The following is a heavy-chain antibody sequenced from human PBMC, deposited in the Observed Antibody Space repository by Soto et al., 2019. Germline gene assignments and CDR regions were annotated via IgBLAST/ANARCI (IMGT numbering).Heavy chain of an antibody. CDR1: GFTFSSYG. CDR3: AKDLYGDYYFDY. Sequence: QVQLVESGGGVVQPGRSLRLSCAASGFTFSSYGMHWVRQAPGKGLEWVAVISYDGSNKYYADSVKGRFTISRDNSKNPLYLQMNSLRAEDKAVYYCAKDLYGDYYFDYWGQGTLVTVSS. V-gene: IGHV3-30*18. J-gene: IGHJ4*02. D-gene: IGHD4-17*01. CDR2: ISYDGSNK.